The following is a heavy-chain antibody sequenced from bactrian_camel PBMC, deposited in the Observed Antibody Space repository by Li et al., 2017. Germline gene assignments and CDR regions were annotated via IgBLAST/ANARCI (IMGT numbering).Heavy chain of an antibody. CDR2: LDSDGTT. Sequence: HVQLVESGGGSVQSGGSLRLSCAASGTTYSSYCMGWFRQAPGKEREGVASLDSDGTTTYTDSVKGRFTISQDNAKNTLYLQMNSLKPEDTAMYYCAARWAGWGTCSPLMGDFHFWGQGTQVTVS. CDR3: AARWAGWGTCSPLMGDFHF. D-gene: IGHD5*01. V-gene: IGHV3S53*01. CDR1: GTTYSSYC. J-gene: IGHJ6*01.